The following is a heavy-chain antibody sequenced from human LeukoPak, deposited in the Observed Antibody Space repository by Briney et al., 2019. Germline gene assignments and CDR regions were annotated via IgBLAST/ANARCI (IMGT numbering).Heavy chain of an antibody. CDR2: IIPIFGTA. CDR3: ARLGYCSGGSCYGYWFDP. Sequence: QAPGQGLEWMGGIIPIFGTANYAQKFQGRVTITADESTSTAYMELSSLRSEDTAVYYCARLGYCSGGSCYGYWFDPWGQGTLVTVSS. V-gene: IGHV1-69*01. D-gene: IGHD2-15*01. J-gene: IGHJ5*02.